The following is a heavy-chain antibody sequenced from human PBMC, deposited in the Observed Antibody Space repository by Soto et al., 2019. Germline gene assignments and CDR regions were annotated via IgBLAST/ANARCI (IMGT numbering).Heavy chain of an antibody. J-gene: IGHJ6*02. Sequence: QVQLVQSGAEVKKPGASVKVSCKASGYTFTGYYMHWVRQAPGQGLEWMGWINPNSGGTNYAQKFQGWVTMTRDTSISTAYMELSRLRSDDTAVYYCARFHPSTYYYGSGSFSRGHYYYGMDVWGQGTTVTVSS. V-gene: IGHV1-2*04. CDR2: INPNSGGT. D-gene: IGHD3-10*01. CDR1: GYTFTGYY. CDR3: ARFHPSTYYYGSGSFSRGHYYYGMDV.